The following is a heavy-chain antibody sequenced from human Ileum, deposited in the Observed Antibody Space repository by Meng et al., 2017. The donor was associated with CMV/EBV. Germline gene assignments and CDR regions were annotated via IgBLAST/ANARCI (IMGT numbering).Heavy chain of an antibody. D-gene: IGHD2-2*02. Sequence: GGSLRLSCAASGFTFSSYAMSWVRQAPGKGLEWVSAISGSGGSTYYADSVKGRFTISRDNSKNTLYLQMNSLRAEDTAVYYCAKGRVVPAALLDAFDIWGQGTMVTGSS. J-gene: IGHJ3*02. V-gene: IGHV3-23*01. CDR1: GFTFSSYA. CDR3: AKGRVVPAALLDAFDI. CDR2: ISGSGGST.